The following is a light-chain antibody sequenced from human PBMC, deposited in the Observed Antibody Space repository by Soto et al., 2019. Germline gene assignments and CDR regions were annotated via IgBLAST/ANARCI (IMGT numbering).Light chain of an antibody. Sequence: DIVMTQSPLSLPVTPGEPASISCRSSQSLLHGNGYNYLDWYLQKPGQSPQLLIYLGSNRASGVPDRFSGSGSGTDFTLKISTVEAEDVGVYYCMQALQTPLTFGGGTKVEIK. V-gene: IGKV2-28*01. CDR1: QSLLHGNGYNY. J-gene: IGKJ4*01. CDR3: MQALQTPLT. CDR2: LGS.